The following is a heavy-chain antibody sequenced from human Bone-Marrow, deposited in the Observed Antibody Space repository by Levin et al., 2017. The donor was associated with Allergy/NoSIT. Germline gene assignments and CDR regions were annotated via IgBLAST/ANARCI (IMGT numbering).Heavy chain of an antibody. Sequence: GESLKISCAASGFTVSSHYMNWVRQAPGKGLEWVSVIFSGDSTYYADSVKGRFTISRDKSKNTLYLQMNSLRDEDTAVYYCAREPPRGFNYGYGWHFDLWGRGTLVTVSS. V-gene: IGHV3-53*01. CDR2: IFSGDST. J-gene: IGHJ2*01. CDR3: AREPPRGFNYGYGWHFDL. CDR1: GFTVSSHY. D-gene: IGHD5-18*01.